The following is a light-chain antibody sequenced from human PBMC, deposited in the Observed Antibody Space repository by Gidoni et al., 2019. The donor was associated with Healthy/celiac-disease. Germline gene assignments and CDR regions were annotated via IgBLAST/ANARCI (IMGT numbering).Light chain of an antibody. V-gene: IGLV2-8*01. J-gene: IGLJ2*01. CDR3: SSYAGSNPP. CDR2: EVS. CDR1: SRDVGGYNY. Sequence: QSALTQPPSASGSPGQSVTISCTGTSRDVGGYNYVSWYQQHPGKAPKLMIYEVSKRPSGVPDRFSGSKSGNTASLTVSGLQAEDEADYYCSSYAGSNPPFGGGTKLTVL.